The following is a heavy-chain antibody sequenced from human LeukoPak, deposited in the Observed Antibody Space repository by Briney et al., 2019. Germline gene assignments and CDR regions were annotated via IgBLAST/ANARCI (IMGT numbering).Heavy chain of an antibody. CDR2: IYYSGST. Sequence: SSETLSLTCTVSGGSISSYYWSWIRQPPGKGLEWIGYIYYSGSTNYNPSLKSRVTISVDTSKNQFSLKLSSVTAADTAVYYCARRYILGWFDPWGQGTLVTVSS. V-gene: IGHV4-59*08. D-gene: IGHD5-12*01. CDR1: GGSISSYY. CDR3: ARRYILGWFDP. J-gene: IGHJ5*02.